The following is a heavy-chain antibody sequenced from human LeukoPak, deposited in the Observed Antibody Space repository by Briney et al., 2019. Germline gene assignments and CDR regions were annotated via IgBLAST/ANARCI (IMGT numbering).Heavy chain of an antibody. D-gene: IGHD2-2*01. CDR3: ATDVPAVTIFGY. CDR2: INSDGSST. CDR1: GFTFSTYW. Sequence: GGSLRLSRAASGFTFSTYWMHWVRQAPGTGLVWVSLINSDGSSTNYADSVKGRFTISRDNAKNTLYLQMNSLRAEDTAVYYCATDVPAVTIFGYWGQGTLVTVSS. J-gene: IGHJ4*02. V-gene: IGHV3-74*01.